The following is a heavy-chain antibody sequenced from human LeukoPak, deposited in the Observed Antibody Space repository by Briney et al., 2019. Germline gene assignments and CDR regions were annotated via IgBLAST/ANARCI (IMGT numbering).Heavy chain of an antibody. J-gene: IGHJ4*02. V-gene: IGHV3-23*01. CDR1: GFTFSSYA. D-gene: IGHD3-3*01. CDR3: AKLSNLYYDFSPYYFDY. Sequence: PGGSLRLSCAASGFTFSSYAMSWVRQAPGKGLEWVSAIGGSGGSTYYADSVKGRFTISRDNSKNTLYLQMNSLRAEDTAVYYCAKLSNLYYDFSPYYFDYWGQGTLVAVSS. CDR2: IGGSGGST.